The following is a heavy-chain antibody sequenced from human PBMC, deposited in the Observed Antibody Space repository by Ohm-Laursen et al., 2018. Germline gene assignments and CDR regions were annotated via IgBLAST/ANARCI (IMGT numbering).Heavy chain of an antibody. D-gene: IGHD4-17*01. J-gene: IGHJ4*02. Sequence: SLRLSCAASGFIVSNNYMSWVRQAPGKGLEWVSLIYAGGSTHYADSVKGRFTISRDNSKNTLYLQMNSLRAEDTAVYYCAKDLRRFPYGDSDYWGQGTLVTVSS. V-gene: IGHV3-53*01. CDR1: GFIVSNNY. CDR3: AKDLRRFPYGDSDY. CDR2: IYAGGST.